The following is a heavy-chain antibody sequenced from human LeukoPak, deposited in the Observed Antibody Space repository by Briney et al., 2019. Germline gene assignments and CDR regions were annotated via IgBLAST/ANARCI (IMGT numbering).Heavy chain of an antibody. CDR2: IYYSGST. CDR3: AIAVAGKGGFDY. D-gene: IGHD6-19*01. Sequence: PSETLSLTCTVSGGSISSSSYYWGWIRQPPGKGLEWIGSIYYSGSTYYNPSLKSRVTISVDTSKNQFSLKLSSVTAADTAVYYCAIAVAGKGGFDYWGQGTLVTVSS. J-gene: IGHJ4*02. CDR1: GGSISSSSYY. V-gene: IGHV4-39*07.